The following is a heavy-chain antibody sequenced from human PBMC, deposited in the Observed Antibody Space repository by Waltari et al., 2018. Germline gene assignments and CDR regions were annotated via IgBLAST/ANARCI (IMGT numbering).Heavy chain of an antibody. Sequence: QAQLVQSGAEVKKPGPSVKVSCKDSGGTLSSYAISTLRQAPGQGLECMGGIIRIRGIANYAQKCQGGVTITADKSTSSAYMELSSLRSENTAVYYCARATTRGLNYYYYGMDVWGQGTTVTVSS. CDR2: IIRIRGIA. CDR3: ARATTRGLNYYYYGMDV. D-gene: IGHD3-10*01. V-gene: IGHV1-69*10. J-gene: IGHJ6*02. CDR1: GGTLSSYA.